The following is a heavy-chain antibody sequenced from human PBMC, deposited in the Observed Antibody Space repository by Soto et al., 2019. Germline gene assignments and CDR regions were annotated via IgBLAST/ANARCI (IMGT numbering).Heavy chain of an antibody. CDR2: IYYSGST. Sequence: LSRTCTVSGGSVSSGSYYWSWVRQPPGKGLEWIGYIYYSGSTNYNPSLKSRVTISVDTSKNQFSLKLSSVTAADTAVYYCARVRNNWNGNYLNWFDPWGQGTLVNVS. CDR3: ARVRNNWNGNYLNWFDP. J-gene: IGHJ5*02. D-gene: IGHD1-1*01. CDR1: GGSVSSGSYY. V-gene: IGHV4-61*01.